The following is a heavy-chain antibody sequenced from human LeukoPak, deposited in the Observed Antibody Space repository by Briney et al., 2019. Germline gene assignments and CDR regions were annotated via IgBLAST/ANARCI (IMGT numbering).Heavy chain of an antibody. CDR3: ARAGWTSGWDSYSYGMDV. CDR1: GGSISSGNYY. D-gene: IGHD6-19*01. Sequence: PSQTLSLTCSVSGGSISSGNYYWSWIRQPPGKGLEWIGNIYYNGSTFYNPSLKSRLTTSVDTSKNQFSLKLSPVTAADTAVYYCARAGWTSGWDSYSYGMDVWGQGTTVTVSS. V-gene: IGHV4-30-4*01. J-gene: IGHJ6*02. CDR2: IYYNGST.